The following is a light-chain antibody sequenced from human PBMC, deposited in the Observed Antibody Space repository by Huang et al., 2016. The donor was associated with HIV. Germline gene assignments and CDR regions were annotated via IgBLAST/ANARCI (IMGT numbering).Light chain of an antibody. CDR3: QQYNNWPPYT. V-gene: IGKV3-15*01. J-gene: IGKJ2*01. CDR1: QSVSIN. Sequence: EIVMTQSPATLSVSQGERATLSCRASQSVSINLAWYQQKPGPAPRLLIYGASTRATCIPASFRVSGSGTVFTLTISSLQSEDFAVYYCQQYNNWPPYTFGQGTKLEIK. CDR2: GAS.